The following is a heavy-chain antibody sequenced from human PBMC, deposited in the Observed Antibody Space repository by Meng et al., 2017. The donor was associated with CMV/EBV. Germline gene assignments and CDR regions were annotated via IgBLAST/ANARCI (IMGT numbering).Heavy chain of an antibody. V-gene: IGHV3-53*01. CDR3: ARVGPIIAARPGAFDI. CDR2: IYSGGST. CDR1: GFTVSSNY. Sequence: GESLKISCAASGFTVSSNYMSWVRQAPGKGLEWVSVIYSGGSTYYADSVKGRFTISRDNSKNTLYLQMNSLRAEDTAAYYCARVGPIIAARPGAFDIWGQGTMVTVSS. J-gene: IGHJ3*02. D-gene: IGHD6-6*01.